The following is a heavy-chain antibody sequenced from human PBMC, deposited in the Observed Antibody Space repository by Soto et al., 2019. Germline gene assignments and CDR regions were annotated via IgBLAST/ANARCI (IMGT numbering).Heavy chain of an antibody. D-gene: IGHD6-6*01. CDR2: ISSSSFSI. CDR1: GFTFSSYS. J-gene: IGHJ6*02. CDR3: ARNESSNIYGMGV. V-gene: IGHV3-21*01. Sequence: GGSLRLSCAAFGFTFSSYSMNWVRQAPGKGLEWVSSISSSSFSINYADSVKGRFSISRDNAQNSLHLQMNNLRAEDTAVYYCARNESSNIYGMGVWGQGTTVTVSS.